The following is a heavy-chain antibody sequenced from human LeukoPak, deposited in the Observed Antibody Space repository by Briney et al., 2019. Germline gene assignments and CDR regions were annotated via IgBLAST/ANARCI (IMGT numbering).Heavy chain of an antibody. Sequence: ASVKVSCKASGYTFTSCAMHWVRQAPGQRLEWMGWINAGNGNTKYSQKFQGRVTITRDTSASTAYMELSSLRSEDTAVYYCARDQSELGYFDYWGQGTLVTVSS. D-gene: IGHD1-26*01. J-gene: IGHJ4*02. CDR1: GYTFTSCA. CDR2: INAGNGNT. V-gene: IGHV1-3*01. CDR3: ARDQSELGYFDY.